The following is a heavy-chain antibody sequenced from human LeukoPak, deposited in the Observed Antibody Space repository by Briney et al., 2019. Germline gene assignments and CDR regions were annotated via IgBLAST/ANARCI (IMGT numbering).Heavy chain of an antibody. V-gene: IGHV3-48*01. J-gene: IGHJ4*02. Sequence: GGSLRLSCAASGFTFSSYSMNWVRQAPGKGLEWVSYISSSSSTIYYADSVKGRFTISRDNSKNTLYLQMNSLRAEDTAVYYCAKADHYYDSSGYYSYYFDYWGQGTLVTVSS. D-gene: IGHD3-22*01. CDR1: GFTFSSYS. CDR3: AKADHYYDSSGYYSYYFDY. CDR2: ISSSSSTI.